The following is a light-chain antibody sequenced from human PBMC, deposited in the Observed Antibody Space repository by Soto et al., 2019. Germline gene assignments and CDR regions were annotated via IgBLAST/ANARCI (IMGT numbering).Light chain of an antibody. CDR1: RSNIGTNY. J-gene: IGLJ3*02. V-gene: IGLV1-47*02. CDR3: AAWYDSLSGPV. Sequence: QSVLTQPPSASGTPGQRVTISCSGRRSNIGTNYVYWYQQFPGTAPKLLIYSNSHRPSGVPDRFSGSKSGTSASLAISGLRSDDEADYYCAAWYDSLSGPVFGGGTKLTVL. CDR2: SNS.